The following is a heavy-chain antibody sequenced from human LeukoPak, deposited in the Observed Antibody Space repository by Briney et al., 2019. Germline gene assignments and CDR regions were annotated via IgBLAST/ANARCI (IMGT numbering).Heavy chain of an antibody. D-gene: IGHD6-19*01. CDR3: AKGPSQWLGPEYFQH. CDR2: ISGSGGST. CDR1: GFTFSSYA. V-gene: IGHV3-23*01. Sequence: GGFLRLSCAASGFTFSSYAMSWVRQAPGKGLEWVSAISGSGGSTYYADSVKGRFTISRDNSKNTLYLQMNSLRAEDTAVYYCAKGPSQWLGPEYFQHWGQGTLVTVSS. J-gene: IGHJ1*01.